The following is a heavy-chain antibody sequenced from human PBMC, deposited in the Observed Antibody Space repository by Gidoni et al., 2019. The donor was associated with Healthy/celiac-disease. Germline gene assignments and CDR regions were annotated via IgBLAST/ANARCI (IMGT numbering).Heavy chain of an antibody. CDR2: ISYDGSNK. J-gene: IGHJ4*02. V-gene: IGHV3-30-3*01. CDR1: GFPFSSYA. D-gene: IGHD6-13*01. CDR3: ARGGEQLVSSFDY. Sequence: QVQLVESGGGVVQPGRSLRLSCAASGFPFSSYAMHWVRQAPGKGLGWVAVISYDGSNKYYADSVKGRFTISRDKSKNTLYLQMNSLRAEDTAGYYCARGGEQLVSSFDYWGQGTLVTVSS.